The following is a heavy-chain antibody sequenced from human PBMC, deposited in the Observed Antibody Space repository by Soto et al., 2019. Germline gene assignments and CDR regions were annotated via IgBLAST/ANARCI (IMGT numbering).Heavy chain of an antibody. CDR1: GGTFSSYA. D-gene: IGHD3-3*01. CDR2: IIPIFGTA. V-gene: IGHV1-69*13. Sequence: SVKVSCKASGGTFSSYAISRVRQAPGQGLEWMGGIIPIFGTANYAQKFQGRVTITADESTSTAYMELSSLRSEDTAVYYCARGVIXIFGVVIDHHYYYGMDVWGQGTTVTVSS. CDR3: ARGVIXIFGVVIDHHYYYGMDV. J-gene: IGHJ6*02.